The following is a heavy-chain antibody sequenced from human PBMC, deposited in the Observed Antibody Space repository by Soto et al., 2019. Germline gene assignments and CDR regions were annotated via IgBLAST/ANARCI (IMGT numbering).Heavy chain of an antibody. Sequence: EVRLVESGGGLVQPGGSLRLSCSASGFSFSRYGFNWVRQAPGRGLEYVSGISSHGGTTYYADSVKGRITISRDNSKNTLYLQMTRLRPEDTALYYCVKWSTWSPKGDAFDIWGQGTMVTVSS. J-gene: IGHJ3*02. CDR1: GFSFSRYG. D-gene: IGHD2-2*01. CDR2: ISSHGGTT. V-gene: IGHV3-64D*06. CDR3: VKWSTWSPKGDAFDI.